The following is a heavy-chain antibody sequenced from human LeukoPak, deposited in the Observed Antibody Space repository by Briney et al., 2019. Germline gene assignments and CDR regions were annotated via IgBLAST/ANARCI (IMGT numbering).Heavy chain of an antibody. D-gene: IGHD3-10*01. CDR2: ISYDGSNK. CDR1: GFTFSSYA. Sequence: GGSLRLSCAASGFTFSSYAMHWVRQAPGKGLEWVAVISYDGSNKYYADSVKGRFTISRDNSKNTLYLQMNSLRAEDTAVYYCAREYGSGSQFDYWGQGTLVTVSS. J-gene: IGHJ4*02. CDR3: AREYGSGSQFDY. V-gene: IGHV3-30-3*01.